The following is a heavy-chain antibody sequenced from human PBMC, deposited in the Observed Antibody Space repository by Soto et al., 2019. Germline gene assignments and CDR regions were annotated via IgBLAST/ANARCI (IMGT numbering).Heavy chain of an antibody. V-gene: IGHV3-30*18. Sequence: QVHLVESGGGVVQPGRSLTISCVGSGFAFSTYGMHWVRQAPAKGLEWVALISYDGTDKYYADSVKGRFSISRDNSKQTLALAMDRLRPEEKAVYYCAEDFGSWSYSLGQGKLGHVSS. J-gene: IGHJ5*02. D-gene: IGHD2-8*02. CDR2: ISYDGTDK. CDR3: AEDFGSWSYS. CDR1: GFAFSTYG.